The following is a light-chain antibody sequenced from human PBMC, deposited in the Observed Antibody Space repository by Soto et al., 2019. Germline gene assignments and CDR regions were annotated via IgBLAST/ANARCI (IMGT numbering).Light chain of an antibody. V-gene: IGKV1-17*03. CDR3: LQHNTYPLS. CDR2: GAS. Sequence: DIQITQSPSAMSSSVGDRVTITCLCRQAISHYLAWFHQRPGKVPKRLIYGASTLESGVPSRFSGSGSGTDFTLTISSLQPEDFGTYYCLQHNTYPLSFGGGTRWIS. CDR1: QAISHY. J-gene: IGKJ4*01.